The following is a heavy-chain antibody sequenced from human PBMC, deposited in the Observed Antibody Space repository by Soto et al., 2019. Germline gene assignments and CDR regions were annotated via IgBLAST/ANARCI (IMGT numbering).Heavy chain of an antibody. V-gene: IGHV1-18*04. CDR1: GYTFTSYG. J-gene: IGHJ4*02. D-gene: IGHD1-26*01. CDR2: ISAYNGNT. CDR3: ARDPGFVGATTTWTY. Sequence: ASVKVSCKASGYTFTSYGISWVQQAPGQGLEWMGWISAYNGNTNYAQKLQGRVTMTTDTSTSTAYMELRSLRSDDTAVYYCARDPGFVGATTTWTYWGQGTLVTVSS.